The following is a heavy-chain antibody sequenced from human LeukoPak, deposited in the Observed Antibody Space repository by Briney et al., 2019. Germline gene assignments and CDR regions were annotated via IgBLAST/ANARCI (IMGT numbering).Heavy chain of an antibody. Sequence: ASVKVSYKASGYTFTGYYMHWVRQAPGQGLEWMGWINPNSGGTNYAQKFQGRVTMTRDTSISIASMELSRLRSDDTAVYYCAREVTEGYCSSTSCYSSFAFDIWGQGTMVTVSS. J-gene: IGHJ3*02. CDR3: AREVTEGYCSSTSCYSSFAFDI. V-gene: IGHV1-2*02. CDR2: INPNSGGT. D-gene: IGHD2-2*01. CDR1: GYTFTGYY.